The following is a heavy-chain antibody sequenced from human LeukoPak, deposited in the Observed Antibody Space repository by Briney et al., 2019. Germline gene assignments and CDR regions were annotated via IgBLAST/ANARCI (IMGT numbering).Heavy chain of an antibody. J-gene: IGHJ4*02. CDR1: GYAFTRYY. D-gene: IGHD1-1*01. V-gene: IGHV1-46*01. CDR2: ISPSGAST. CDR3: TRGGYGGPRVAFDY. Sequence: ASVKVSCKASGYAFTRYYMHWVRQAPGQGLEWMGIISPSGASTSYAQKFQGRVTMTRDTSTSTVYMELSSLRSEDTAVYYCTRGGYGGPRVAFDYWGQGTLVTVSS.